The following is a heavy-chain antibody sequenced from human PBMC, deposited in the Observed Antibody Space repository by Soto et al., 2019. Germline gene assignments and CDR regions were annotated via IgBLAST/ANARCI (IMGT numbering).Heavy chain of an antibody. CDR2: ISPSGTT. Sequence: QLQLQESGSGLVKPSRTLSLTCIVSGGSISSGDYSWNWIRQPPGKGLQWIGYISPSGTTYYNPSLKSRVTISLDRSKNHFSLTLSSVTAADTAVYYCARSTALVRQYVDSWGQGTLVTVSS. J-gene: IGHJ4*02. CDR3: ARSTALVRQYVDS. D-gene: IGHD5-18*01. V-gene: IGHV4-30-2*01. CDR1: GGSISSGDYS.